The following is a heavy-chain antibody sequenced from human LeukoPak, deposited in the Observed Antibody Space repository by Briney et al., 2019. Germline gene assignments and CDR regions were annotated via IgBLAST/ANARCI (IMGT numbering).Heavy chain of an antibody. D-gene: IGHD6-19*01. CDR2: INPNSGGT. J-gene: IGHJ4*02. Sequence: ASVKVSCKASGYTFTGYYMHWVRQAPGQGLEWMGWINPNSGGTNYAQKFQGRVTMTRDTSISTAYMELRRLRSDDTAIYYCAKIFSGWSPAYFDYWGQGTLVTVSS. CDR1: GYTFTGYY. V-gene: IGHV1-2*02. CDR3: AKIFSGWSPAYFDY.